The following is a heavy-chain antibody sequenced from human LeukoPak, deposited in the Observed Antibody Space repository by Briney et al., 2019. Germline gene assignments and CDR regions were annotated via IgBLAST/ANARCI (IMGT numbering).Heavy chain of an antibody. V-gene: IGHV3-48*01. D-gene: IGHD6-6*01. CDR3: ARDRPGVNFDY. J-gene: IGHJ4*02. CDR1: GFTFNSYS. Sequence: GGSLRLSCAASGFTFNSYSMNWVRQAPGKGLEWVSYISSSSSTIYYADSVKGRFTISRDNAKNSLYLQMNSLRAEDTAVYYCARDRPGVNFDYWGQGTLVTVSS. CDR2: ISSSSSTI.